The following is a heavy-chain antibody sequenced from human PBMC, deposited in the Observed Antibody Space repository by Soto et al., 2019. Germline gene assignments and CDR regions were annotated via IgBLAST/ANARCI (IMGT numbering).Heavy chain of an antibody. Sequence: SETLSLPCALSGGSISSGGYSWSWIRQPPGKGLEWIGYIYHSGSTYYNPSLKSRVTISVDRSKNQFSLKLSSVTAADTAVYYCANLNLARYYFDYWGQGTLVTVYS. V-gene: IGHV4-30-2*01. J-gene: IGHJ4*02. CDR2: IYHSGST. CDR3: ANLNLARYYFDY. CDR1: GGSISSGGYS.